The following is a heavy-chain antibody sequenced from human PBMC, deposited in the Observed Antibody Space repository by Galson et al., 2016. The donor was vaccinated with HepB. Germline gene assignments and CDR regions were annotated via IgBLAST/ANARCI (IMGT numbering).Heavy chain of an antibody. Sequence: CAISGDSVSDVGAAWNWIRQSPSRGLEWLGMTKYRSKWYFDYGASVKSRMTMSPDTSKNQLSLQLNSVTPEDTAVYYCGKGSLEGGFDYWGQGSLVTVSS. CDR2: TKYRSKWYF. J-gene: IGHJ4*02. V-gene: IGHV6-1*01. D-gene: IGHD1-1*01. CDR1: GDSVSDVGAA. CDR3: GKGSLEGGFDY.